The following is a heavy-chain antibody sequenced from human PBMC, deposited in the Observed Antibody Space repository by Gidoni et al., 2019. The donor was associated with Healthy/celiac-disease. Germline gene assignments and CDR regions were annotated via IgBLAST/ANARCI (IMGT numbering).Heavy chain of an antibody. CDR3: AKGYDYGAPYAPAAFDI. Sequence: EVQLLESGGGLVQPGGSLRLSCAASGFTFSSYAMSWVRQAPGKGLEWVSAISGSGGSTYYADSVKGRFTISRDNSKNTLYLQMNSLRAEDTAVYYCAKGYDYGAPYAPAAFDIWGQGTMVTVSS. D-gene: IGHD4-17*01. V-gene: IGHV3-23*01. J-gene: IGHJ3*02. CDR2: ISGSGGST. CDR1: GFTFSSYA.